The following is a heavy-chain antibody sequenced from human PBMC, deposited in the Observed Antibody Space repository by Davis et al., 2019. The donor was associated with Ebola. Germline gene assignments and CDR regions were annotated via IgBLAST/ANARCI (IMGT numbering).Heavy chain of an antibody. J-gene: IGHJ4*02. V-gene: IGHV4-34*01. Sequence: SETLSLTCAVYGGSFSGYYWSWIRQPPGRGLEWIGEINHSGSTNYNPSLKSRVTISVDTSKNQFSLKLSSVTAADTVLYYCARGMGLIASAGSVFDSWGQGILVIVSS. CDR1: GGSFSGYY. CDR3: ARGMGLIASAGSVFDS. D-gene: IGHD6-13*01. CDR2: INHSGST.